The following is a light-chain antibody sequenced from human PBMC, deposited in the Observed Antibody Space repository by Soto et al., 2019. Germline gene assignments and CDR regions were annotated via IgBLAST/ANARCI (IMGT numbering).Light chain of an antibody. V-gene: IGKV3-15*01. CDR2: GAS. CDR1: QDVSTN. CDR3: QHYNNWPPYS. J-gene: IGKJ2*03. Sequence: ETVMTQSPDTLSVSPGESATLSCRASQDVSTNLAWFHQKPGQTPRLVLYGASKRATGIPARFSGSGSGRHFTLPISSLQSEDFGVYYCQHYNNWPPYSFGQGTKVDIK.